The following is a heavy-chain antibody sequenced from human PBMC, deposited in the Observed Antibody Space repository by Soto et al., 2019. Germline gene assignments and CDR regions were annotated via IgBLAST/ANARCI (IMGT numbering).Heavy chain of an antibody. V-gene: IGHV1-69*13. CDR1: GGTFSSYA. D-gene: IGHD1-1*01. CDR3: ARGAGTPDGHFDH. CDR2: IIPIFGTA. J-gene: IGHJ5*02. Sequence: SVKVSCKASGGTFSSYAISWVRQAPGQGLEWMGGIIPIFGTANYAQKFQGRVTITADESTSTAYMELSSLRSEDTAVYYCARGAGTPDGHFDHRGQGILVSVCS.